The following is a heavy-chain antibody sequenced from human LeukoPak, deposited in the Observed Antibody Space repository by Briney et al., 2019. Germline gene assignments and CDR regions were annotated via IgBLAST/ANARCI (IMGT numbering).Heavy chain of an antibody. CDR3: ARGSYACSSTSCYRAWFDP. Sequence: ASVKASCKASGYTFTSYDINWVRQATGQGLEWMGWMNPNSGNTGYAQKFQGRVTTTRNTSISTAYMELSSLRSEDTAVYYCARGSYACSSTSCYRAWFDPWGQGTLVTVSS. J-gene: IGHJ5*02. CDR1: GYTFTSYD. D-gene: IGHD2-2*01. V-gene: IGHV1-8*01. CDR2: MNPNSGNT.